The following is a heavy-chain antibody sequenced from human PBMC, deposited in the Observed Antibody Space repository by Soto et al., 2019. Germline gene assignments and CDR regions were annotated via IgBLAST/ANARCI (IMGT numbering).Heavy chain of an antibody. Sequence: EVQLLESGGGLVQPGGSLRLSCAASGFTFSSYAMSWFRQAPGKGLEWVSSITASGANTYYADSVKGRFTISRDNSKNTLYLQMDSLRAEDTAVYYCAKDTTFYYDSRCHPDAMDVWGQGTTVTVSS. D-gene: IGHD3-22*01. J-gene: IGHJ6*02. CDR2: ITASGANT. V-gene: IGHV3-23*01. CDR1: GFTFSSYA. CDR3: AKDTTFYYDSRCHPDAMDV.